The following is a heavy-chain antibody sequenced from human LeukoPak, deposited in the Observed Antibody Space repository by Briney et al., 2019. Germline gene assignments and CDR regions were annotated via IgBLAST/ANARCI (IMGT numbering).Heavy chain of an antibody. V-gene: IGHV4-39*01. CDR1: NVSITQPHHY. D-gene: IGHD4/OR15-4a*01. J-gene: IGHJ5*02. Sequence: SETLSLTCTVSNVSITQPHHYWGWLRQPPGKGLEWIGNVHYDGYSYYNPSLRGRVSISIDTSKKQFALNVNSLTAADTAVYYCVRQRLWSDLWGQGALVIVSS. CDR2: VHYDGYS. CDR3: VRQRLWSDL.